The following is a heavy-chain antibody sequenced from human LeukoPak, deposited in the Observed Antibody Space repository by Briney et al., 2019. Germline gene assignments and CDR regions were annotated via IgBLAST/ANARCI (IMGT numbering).Heavy chain of an antibody. Sequence: PSETLSLTCTVSGGSIRSRSYYWAWIRQPPGKGLEWIGSIYYSGSTYYNPSLKSRVTVSVDTSKNQFSLKLSSVTAADTAVYYCARQEDCSSTSCFETFDYWGQGTLVTVSS. J-gene: IGHJ4*02. CDR3: ARQEDCSSTSCFETFDY. CDR1: GGSIRSRSYY. CDR2: IYYSGST. D-gene: IGHD2-2*01. V-gene: IGHV4-39*01.